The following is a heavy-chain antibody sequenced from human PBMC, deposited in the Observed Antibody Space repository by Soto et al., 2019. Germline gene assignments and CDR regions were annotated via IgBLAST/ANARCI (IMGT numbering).Heavy chain of an antibody. Sequence: QVQLVQSGAEVKKPGASVKVTCKASGYTFTNYDINWVRQATGQGLEWMGRMNPNSGDTGFAQEFQGRVTMTRDTSISLADMELSSLTSEDTAVYYCARGITGMDRWGQGTTVTPSS. CDR2: MNPNSGDT. CDR3: ARGITGMDR. J-gene: IGHJ6*02. V-gene: IGHV1-8*01. CDR1: GYTFTNYD. D-gene: IGHD3-10*01.